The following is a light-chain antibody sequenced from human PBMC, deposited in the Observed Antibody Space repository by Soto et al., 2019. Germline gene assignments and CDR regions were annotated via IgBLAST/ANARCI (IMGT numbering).Light chain of an antibody. CDR1: SSDVGGYSY. V-gene: IGLV2-14*01. Sequence: QSALTQPASVSGSPGQSITISRTGTSSDVGGYSYVSWYQQHPGKAPKLMIYDVSNRPSGVSNRFSGSKSGNTASLTISGLQAEDEADYYCSSYTSSSTLVFGTGTKLTVL. J-gene: IGLJ1*01. CDR2: DVS. CDR3: SSYTSSSTLV.